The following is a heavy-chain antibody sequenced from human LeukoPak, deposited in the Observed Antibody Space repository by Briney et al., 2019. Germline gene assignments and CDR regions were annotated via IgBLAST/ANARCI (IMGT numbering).Heavy chain of an antibody. J-gene: IGHJ6*03. V-gene: IGHV5-51*01. CDR1: GCGFTSYW. D-gene: IGHD1-14*01. CDR3: ARLGLTPYYYYYMDV. Sequence: GAALKISCKGSGCGFTSYWSGWGRQMPGKGLEGMGIIYPGDSDTRYIPSFQGQVTISPDKSISTAYLQWSSLKASDTAMYYCARLGLTPYYYYYMDVWGKGTTVTVSS. CDR2: IYPGDSDT.